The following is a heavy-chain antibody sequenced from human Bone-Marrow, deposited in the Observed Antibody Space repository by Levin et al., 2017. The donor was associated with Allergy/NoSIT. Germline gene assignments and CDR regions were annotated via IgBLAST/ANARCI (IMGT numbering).Heavy chain of an antibody. D-gene: IGHD3-10*01. CDR3: ARGRGLAFS. CDR1: GYTFSGYY. V-gene: IGHV1-2*02. CDR2: INVNNGDT. J-gene: IGHJ4*02. Sequence: MPGGSLRLSCNDSGYTFSGYYMHWVRQAPGQGLEWMGWINVNNGDTKYAQKFKGRVSMTREKSITTAYMELTRLNFDDTAVYYCARGRGLAFSWGQGTLVTVSS.